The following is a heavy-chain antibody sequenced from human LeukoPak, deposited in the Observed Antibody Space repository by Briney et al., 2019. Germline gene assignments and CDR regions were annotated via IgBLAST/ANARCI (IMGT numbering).Heavy chain of an antibody. Sequence: SETLSLTCGVHGGSFSSYYWTWIRQSLGKGLEWIGEIYQSGSTNYNPSLKSRVTISVDTSKNQFSLKLNSVTAADTAVYYCARGLQVGNTGYYFDYWGQGTLVTVSS. CDR2: IYQSGST. CDR3: ARGLQVGNTGYYFDY. CDR1: GGSFSSYY. J-gene: IGHJ4*02. D-gene: IGHD1-26*01. V-gene: IGHV4-34*01.